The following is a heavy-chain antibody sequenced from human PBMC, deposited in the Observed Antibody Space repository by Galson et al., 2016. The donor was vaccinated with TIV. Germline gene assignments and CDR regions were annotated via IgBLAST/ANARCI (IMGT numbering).Heavy chain of an antibody. V-gene: IGHV3-66*02. CDR1: GLSVSINY. CDR2: ISDGGNT. Sequence: SLRLSCAASGLSVSINYMTWVRQAPGKGLEWVSLISDGGNTFYADSVKGRFTISSDNSKSTLYLQMNSLIVEDTAVYYCARDRIVDATYYYYYYGMDVWGQGTAVTVSS. D-gene: IGHD1-26*01. CDR3: ARDRIVDATYYYYYYGMDV. J-gene: IGHJ6*02.